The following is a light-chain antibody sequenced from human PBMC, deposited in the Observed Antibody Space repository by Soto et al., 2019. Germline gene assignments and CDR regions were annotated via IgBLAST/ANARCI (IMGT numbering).Light chain of an antibody. V-gene: IGKV1-39*01. CDR1: QDIGTY. J-gene: IGKJ5*01. Sequence: DIQMTPSPSSLSACIVYIVIIPSLASQDIGTYLNWYQRKPGKAPKHLIYAASSLQTGVPSRFTGSGSGTEFTLTIDSLQPEDFATYYCQQSYTTPRITFGQGTRLEIK. CDR3: QQSYTTPRIT. CDR2: AAS.